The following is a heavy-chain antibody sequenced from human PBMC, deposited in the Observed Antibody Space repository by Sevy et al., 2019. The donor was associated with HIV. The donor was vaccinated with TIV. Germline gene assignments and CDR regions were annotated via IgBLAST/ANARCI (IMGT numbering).Heavy chain of an antibody. Sequence: GGSLRLSCAASAFTFSAHAMHWVRQAPGKGLEWVAVISYDGSSEYYADSVKGRLTISRDNSKNTLNLQMHGLGPDDTAVYYCARDAGYSAVWYPGYWGQRTLVTVSS. J-gene: IGHJ4*02. CDR1: AFTFSAHA. CDR3: ARDAGYSAVWYPGY. CDR2: ISYDGSSE. V-gene: IGHV3-30*03. D-gene: IGHD6-19*01.